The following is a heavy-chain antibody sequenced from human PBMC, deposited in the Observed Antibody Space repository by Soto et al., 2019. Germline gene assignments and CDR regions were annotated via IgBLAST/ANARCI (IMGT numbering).Heavy chain of an antibody. V-gene: IGHV4-59*08. Sequence: SETLSLTCTVSGGSISSYYWSWIRQPPGKGLGWIGYIYYSGSTNYTPSLKSRVTISVDTSKNLFSLKLSSVTAADTAVYYCARTTYYYGSGSYWNFDYWGQGTLVTVSS. CDR3: ARTTYYYGSGSYWNFDY. CDR2: IYYSGST. CDR1: GGSISSYY. D-gene: IGHD3-10*01. J-gene: IGHJ4*02.